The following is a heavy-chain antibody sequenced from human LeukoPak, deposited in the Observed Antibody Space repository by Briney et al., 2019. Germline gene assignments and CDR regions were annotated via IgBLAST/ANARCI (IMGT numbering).Heavy chain of an antibody. D-gene: IGHD6-13*01. Sequence: GGSLRLSCAASGFTFSTFAMIWVRQPPGKGLEWVSSIFPSGGEIHYADSVKGRFTISRDNAKNTLYLQMNSLRAEDTAVYYCAKELGQQLVEAEVDYWGQGTLVTVSS. J-gene: IGHJ4*02. V-gene: IGHV3-23*01. CDR3: AKELGQQLVEAEVDY. CDR2: IFPSGGEI. CDR1: GFTFSTFA.